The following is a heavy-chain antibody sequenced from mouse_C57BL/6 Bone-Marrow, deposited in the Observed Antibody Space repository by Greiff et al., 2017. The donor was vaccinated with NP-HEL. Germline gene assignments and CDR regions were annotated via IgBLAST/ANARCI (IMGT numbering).Heavy chain of an antibody. CDR3: ARSSFFDYYAMDY. J-gene: IGHJ4*01. V-gene: IGHV1-54*01. Sequence: QVQLQQSGAELVRPGTSVKVSCKASGYAFTNYLIEWVKQRPGQGLEWIGVINPGSGGTNYNEKFKGKATLTADKSSSTAYMQLSSLTSEDSAVYFCARSSFFDYYAMDYWGQGTSVTVSS. CDR1: GYAFTNYL. CDR2: INPGSGGT.